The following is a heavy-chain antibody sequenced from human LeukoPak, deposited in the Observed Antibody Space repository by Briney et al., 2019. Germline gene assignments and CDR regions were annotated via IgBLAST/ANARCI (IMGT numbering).Heavy chain of an antibody. CDR2: ISYDGSNK. Sequence: GGSLRLSCAASGFTISSYGVYWVRQAPGKGLEWVAVISYDGSNKYYADSVKGRFTISRDNSKNTLYLQMNSLRAEDTAVYYCAGGSTLDRGLVYYWGQGTLVTVSS. J-gene: IGHJ4*02. CDR3: AGGSTLDRGLVYY. CDR1: GFTISSYG. V-gene: IGHV3-30*03. D-gene: IGHD3-10*01.